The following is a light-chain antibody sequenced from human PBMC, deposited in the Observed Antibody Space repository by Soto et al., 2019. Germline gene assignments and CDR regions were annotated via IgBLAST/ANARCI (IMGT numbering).Light chain of an antibody. J-gene: IGKJ2*01. CDR1: ESLSTY. Sequence: ELVMTQSPATLSVSPGERVTLSCRASESLSTYLAWYQQKPGQAPRLLIYGAATKATGRPARFSGSRSATDYSLIISSLQSQEFAVYYCQSYNDWPFTFGQGTKLEI. V-gene: IGKV3-15*01. CDR2: GAA. CDR3: QSYNDWPFT.